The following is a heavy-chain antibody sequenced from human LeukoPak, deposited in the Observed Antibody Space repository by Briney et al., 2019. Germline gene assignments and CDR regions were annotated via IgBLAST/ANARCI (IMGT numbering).Heavy chain of an antibody. CDR3: AREAVGWFDP. CDR1: GGSISSYY. V-gene: IGHV4-59*01. CDR2: IYYSGST. D-gene: IGHD6-19*01. Sequence: SETLTLTCTVSGGSISSYYWSWIRQPPGKGLEWIGYIYYSGSTNYNPSLKSRVTISVDTSKNQFSLKLSSVTAADTAVYYCAREAVGWFDPWGQGTLVTVSS. J-gene: IGHJ5*02.